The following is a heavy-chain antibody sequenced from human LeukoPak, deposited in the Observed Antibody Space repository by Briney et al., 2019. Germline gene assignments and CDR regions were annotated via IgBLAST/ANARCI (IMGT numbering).Heavy chain of an antibody. CDR1: GGTFSSYA. CDR2: IIPIFGTA. V-gene: IGHV1-69*06. D-gene: IGHD4-11*01. Sequence: ASVKVSCKASGGTFSSYAISWVRQAPGQGLEWMGGIIPIFGTANYAQKFQGRVTITADKSTSTAYMELSSLRSEDTAVYYCASYVTTTPYYYYYYMDVWGKGTTVTVSS. CDR3: ASYVTTTPYYYYYYMDV. J-gene: IGHJ6*03.